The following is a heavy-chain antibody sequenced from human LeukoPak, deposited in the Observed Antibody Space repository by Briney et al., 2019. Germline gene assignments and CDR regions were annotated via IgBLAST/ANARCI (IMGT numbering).Heavy chain of an antibody. CDR3: ARARTRSMVTATDL. D-gene: IGHD2-21*02. Sequence: SRESLKISCKASGYSFTTYWIGWVRQMPGKGLEWMGIIYPGDSDTRYSPSFQDHVTISVDKSITTAYLQWRSLKASDTAIYYCARARTRSMVTATDLWGQGTLVTVSS. CDR1: GYSFTTYW. V-gene: IGHV5-51*01. J-gene: IGHJ4*02. CDR2: IYPGDSDT.